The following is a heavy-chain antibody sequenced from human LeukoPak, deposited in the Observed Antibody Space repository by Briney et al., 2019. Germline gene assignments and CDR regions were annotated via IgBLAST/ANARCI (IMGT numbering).Heavy chain of an antibody. CDR2: ISGSGGST. D-gene: IGHD5-18*01. J-gene: IGHJ5*02. V-gene: IGHV3-23*01. CDR3: ANIGPGYSWGIA. Sequence: AGGSLRLSCAASGFTFSSYAMSWVRQAPGKGLEWVSAISGSGGSTYYADSVKGRFTISRDNSKNTLYLQMNSLRAEDTAVYYCANIGPGYSWGIAWGQGTLVTVSS. CDR1: GFTFSSYA.